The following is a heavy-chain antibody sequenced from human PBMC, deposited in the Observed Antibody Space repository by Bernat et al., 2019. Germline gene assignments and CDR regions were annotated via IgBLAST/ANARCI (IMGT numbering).Heavy chain of an antibody. CDR1: GFTFSIYS. Sequence: EVQLVESGGGLVKPGGSLRLSCAASGFTFSIYSMNWVRQAPGKGLEWVSSISSVTSYIYYADSVKGRFTISRDNAKNSLYLQMSSLRAEDTDVYYCARHSVAEELDYWGQGTLVTVSS. CDR2: ISSVTSYI. CDR3: ARHSVAEELDY. J-gene: IGHJ4*02. V-gene: IGHV3-21*01. D-gene: IGHD6-19*01.